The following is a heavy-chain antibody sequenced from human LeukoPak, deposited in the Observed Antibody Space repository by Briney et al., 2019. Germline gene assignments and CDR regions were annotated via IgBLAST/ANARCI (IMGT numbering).Heavy chain of an antibody. CDR3: ARDPGRGFDY. D-gene: IGHD3-16*01. V-gene: IGHV3-30*03. Sequence: GRSLRLSCAASGFTFSSYGMHWVRQAPGKGLEWVAVISYDGSNKYYADSVKGRFTISRDNSKNTLYLQMNSLRAEDTAVYYCARDPGRGFDYWGQGTLVTVSS. J-gene: IGHJ4*02. CDR2: ISYDGSNK. CDR1: GFTFSSYG.